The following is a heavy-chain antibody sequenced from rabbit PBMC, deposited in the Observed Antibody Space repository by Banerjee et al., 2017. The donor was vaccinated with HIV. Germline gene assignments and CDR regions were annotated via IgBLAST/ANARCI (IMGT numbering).Heavy chain of an antibody. V-gene: IGHV1S45*01. CDR1: GFSLSIYE. CDR3: ARDLAGVIGWNFNL. J-gene: IGHJ4*01. D-gene: IGHD4-1*01. Sequence: QEQLEESGGDLVKPEGSLTLTCTASGFSLSIYEMCWVRQAPGKGLEWIACINTSSGNTVYASWAKGRFTISKTSSTTVTLQMTSLTAADTATYFCARDLAGVIGWNFNLWGPGTLVTVS. CDR2: INTSSGNT.